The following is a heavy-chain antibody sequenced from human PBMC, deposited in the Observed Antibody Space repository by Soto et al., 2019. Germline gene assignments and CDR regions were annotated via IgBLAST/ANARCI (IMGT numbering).Heavy chain of an antibody. Sequence: SETLSLTCTVSGGSISSYYWSWIRQPPGKGLEWIGYIYYSGSTNYNPSLKSRVTISVDTSKNQFSLKLSSVTAADTAVYYCASLASMVRGVTVDYWGQGTLVTVSS. D-gene: IGHD3-10*01. CDR1: GGSISSYY. J-gene: IGHJ4*02. V-gene: IGHV4-59*01. CDR2: IYYSGST. CDR3: ASLASMVRGVTVDY.